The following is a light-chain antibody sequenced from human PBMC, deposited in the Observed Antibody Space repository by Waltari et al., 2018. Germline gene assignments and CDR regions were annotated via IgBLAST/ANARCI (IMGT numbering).Light chain of an antibody. Sequence: QSALTQPASVSGSPGQSISISCTGTSIDIGHYDYVFWYQQQPGKAPKMVIYDVSHRPSGVSNRFSGSKSGNTASLIISGLQSEDEGDYYCSSYSGTNTRVIFGGGTKLTVL. V-gene: IGLV2-14*03. CDR2: DVS. CDR3: SSYSGTNTRVI. CDR1: SIDIGHYDY. J-gene: IGLJ2*01.